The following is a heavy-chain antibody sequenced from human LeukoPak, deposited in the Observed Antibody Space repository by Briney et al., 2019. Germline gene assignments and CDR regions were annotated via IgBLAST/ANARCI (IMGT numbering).Heavy chain of an antibody. CDR1: EFTFRNFA. Sequence: GGSLRLSCIPFEFTFRNFAMHWVRQAPGKGVEWVAVISYDASIEYYADSVKGRFTISRDNVDNVVHLQMSSLRNEDTAFYYCARVAVAGPTGWFDSWGQGTLVTVSS. J-gene: IGHJ5*01. D-gene: IGHD6-19*01. CDR2: ISYDASIE. CDR3: ARVAVAGPTGWFDS. V-gene: IGHV3-30*04.